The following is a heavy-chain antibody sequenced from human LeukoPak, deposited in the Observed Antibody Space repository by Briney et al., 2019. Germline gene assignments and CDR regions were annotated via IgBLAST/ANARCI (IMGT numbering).Heavy chain of an antibody. CDR3: AIRDGHTDH. D-gene: IGHD5-24*01. J-gene: IGHJ4*02. CDR2: INPANGYT. V-gene: IGHV1-3*03. Sequence: ASVKVSCKTSGYTFTNYAMHWVRQAPGQTIEWLAWINPANGYTRYSQHFQDRVTVSSDTSADTAYMELSSLRSEDKAIYYCAIRDGHTDHWGQGTLITVSS. CDR1: GYTFTNYA.